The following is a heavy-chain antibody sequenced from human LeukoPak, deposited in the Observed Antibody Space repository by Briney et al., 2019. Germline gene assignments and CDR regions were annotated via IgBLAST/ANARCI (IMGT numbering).Heavy chain of an antibody. D-gene: IGHD1-1*01. CDR1: GYTFTSYD. CDR2: MNPNSGNT. J-gene: IGHJ4*02. Sequence: ASVKVSCKASGYTFTSYDINWVRQATGQGLGWMGWMNPNSGNTGYAQKFQGRVTMTRNTSISTAYMELSSLRSEDTAMYYCATRVSGRYVTLNWNEEDFWGQGTLVTVSS. CDR3: ATRVSGRYVTLNWNEEDF. V-gene: IGHV1-8*01.